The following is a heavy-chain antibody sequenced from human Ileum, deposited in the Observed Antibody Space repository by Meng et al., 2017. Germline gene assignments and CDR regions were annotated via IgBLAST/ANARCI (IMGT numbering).Heavy chain of an antibody. J-gene: IGHJ4*02. CDR2: TYYRSKWYS. V-gene: IGHV6-1*02. CDR1: GGSVSSNIAA. D-gene: IGHD3-3*01. Sequence: VQLDWWGPGLVKPSKPLSLPCAVSGGSVSSNIAAWNWIRQSPLRGLGWLGRTYYRSKWYSEYAVSVKSRISITPDTSKNQFSLQMNSVTPEDTAVYYCASGSGSLDYWGPGTLVTVSS. CDR3: ASGSGSLDY.